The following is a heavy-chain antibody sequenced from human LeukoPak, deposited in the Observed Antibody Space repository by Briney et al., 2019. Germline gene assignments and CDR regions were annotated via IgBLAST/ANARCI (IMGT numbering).Heavy chain of an antibody. CDR3: TTGGIAAAGRGDYYYYGMDV. CDR2: FDPEDGET. V-gene: IGHV1-24*01. J-gene: IGHJ6*02. CDR1: GGTFSSYA. Sequence: AAVKLSCKASGGTFSSYAISWVRQAPGQGLEWMGGFDPEDGETIYAQKVQGRVTMTEDTSTDTAYMELSSLRSEDTAVYYCTTGGIAAAGRGDYYYYGMDVWGQGTTGTVSS. D-gene: IGHD6-13*01.